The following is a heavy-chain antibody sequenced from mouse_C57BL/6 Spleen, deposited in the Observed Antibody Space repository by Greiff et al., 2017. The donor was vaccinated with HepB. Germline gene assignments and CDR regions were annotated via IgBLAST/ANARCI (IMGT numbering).Heavy chain of an antibody. V-gene: IGHV1-64*01. CDR1: GYTFTSYW. Sequence: QVQLQQPGAELVKPGASVKLSCKASGYTFTSYWMHWVKQRPGQGLEWIGMIHPNSGSTNYNEKFKSKATLTVDKSSSTAYMQLSSLTSEDSAVYYCAREYGVRSGFAYWGQGTLVTVSA. CDR3: AREYGVRSGFAY. J-gene: IGHJ3*01. CDR2: IHPNSGST. D-gene: IGHD1-1*01.